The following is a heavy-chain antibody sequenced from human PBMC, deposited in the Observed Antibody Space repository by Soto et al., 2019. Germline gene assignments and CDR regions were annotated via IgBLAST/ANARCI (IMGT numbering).Heavy chain of an antibody. D-gene: IGHD3-3*01. CDR1: GGTFSSYA. Sequence: GASVKVSCKASGGTFSSYAISWVRQAPGQGLEWMGGIIPIFGTANYAQKFQGRVTITADESTSTAYMELSSLRSEDTAVYYCARGRITIFGSGAFDIWGQGTMVTVSS. J-gene: IGHJ3*02. V-gene: IGHV1-69*13. CDR2: IIPIFGTA. CDR3: ARGRITIFGSGAFDI.